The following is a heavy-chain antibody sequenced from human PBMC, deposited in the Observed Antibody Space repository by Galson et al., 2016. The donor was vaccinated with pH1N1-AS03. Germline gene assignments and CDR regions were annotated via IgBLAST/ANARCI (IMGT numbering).Heavy chain of an antibody. D-gene: IGHD6-13*01. V-gene: IGHV1-3*01. J-gene: IGHJ4*02. CDR1: GYTFTTYA. Sequence: SVKVSCKASGYTFTTYAIHWVRQAPGQTLEWLGRINVDNGNTKYSQNFQGRVTITRDTSASTAYMELSSLRSEDTAVSYCAREGQQLVPIDYWGQGTLVTVSS. CDR2: INVDNGNT. CDR3: AREGQQLVPIDY.